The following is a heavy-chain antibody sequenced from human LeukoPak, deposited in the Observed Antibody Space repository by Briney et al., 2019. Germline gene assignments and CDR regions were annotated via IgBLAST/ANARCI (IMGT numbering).Heavy chain of an antibody. V-gene: IGHV3-23*01. CDR3: AREVVIFPDYYYYGMDV. CDR1: GFTFSNYA. J-gene: IGHJ6*02. CDR2: LSGSGGSA. D-gene: IGHD3-9*01. Sequence: GGSLRLSCAASGFTFSNYAMSWVRQAPGKGLEWVSALSGSGGSAYYADSVKGRFTISRDNSKNTLYLQMNSLRAEDTAVYYCAREVVIFPDYYYYGMDVWGQGTTVTVSS.